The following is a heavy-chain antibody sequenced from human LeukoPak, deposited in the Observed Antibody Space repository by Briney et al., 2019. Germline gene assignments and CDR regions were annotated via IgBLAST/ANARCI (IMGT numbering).Heavy chain of an antibody. V-gene: IGHV4-4*07. Sequence: SETLSLTCTVSGGSISSYYWSWIRQPAGKGLEWIGRIYTSRSTNYNPSLKSRVTMSVDTSKNQFSLKLSSVTAADTAVYYCARGDYDSSGYYYLDYWGQGTLVTVSS. CDR3: ARGDYDSSGYYYLDY. J-gene: IGHJ4*02. CDR2: IYTSRST. D-gene: IGHD3-22*01. CDR1: GGSISSYY.